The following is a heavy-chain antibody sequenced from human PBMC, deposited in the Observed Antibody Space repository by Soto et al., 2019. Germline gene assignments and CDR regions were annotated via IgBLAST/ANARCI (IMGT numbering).Heavy chain of an antibody. CDR3: AKVQQRSRIAAAGTFDY. J-gene: IGHJ4*02. CDR2: ISGSGGST. CDR1: GFTFSSYA. D-gene: IGHD6-13*01. V-gene: IGHV3-23*01. Sequence: GGSLRLSCAASGFTFSSYAMSWVRQAPEKGLEWVSAISGSGGSTYYADSVKGRFTISRDNSKNTLYLQMNSLRAEDTAVYYCAKVQQRSRIAAAGTFDYWGQGTLVTVS.